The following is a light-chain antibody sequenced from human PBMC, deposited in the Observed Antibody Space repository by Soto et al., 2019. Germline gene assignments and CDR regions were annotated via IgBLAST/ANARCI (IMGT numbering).Light chain of an antibody. CDR3: SSYTTSSTVL. V-gene: IGLV2-14*03. Sequence: SVLTQPASVSGSPGQSITIPCTGTSSDVGDYHYVSWYQQHPGKAPKLMIYDVSYRPSGVSNRFAGSKSGDTASLTISGLQAEDEADYYCSSYTTSSTVLFGGGTKVTVL. CDR1: SSDVGDYHY. J-gene: IGLJ2*01. CDR2: DVS.